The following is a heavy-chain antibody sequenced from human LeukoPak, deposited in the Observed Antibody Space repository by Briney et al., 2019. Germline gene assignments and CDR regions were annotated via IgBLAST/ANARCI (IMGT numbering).Heavy chain of an antibody. Sequence: SETLSLTCTVSGGSINGYYWSWIRQPPEKGLEWIGYIYYRGSTNYNTSPKSRVTISLDTSKNQFSLKLSSVTAADTAVYYCARADYDTSAYYYTFDYWGQGTLVTVSS. CDR1: GGSINGYY. V-gene: IGHV4-59*01. CDR2: IYYRGST. CDR3: ARADYDTSAYYYTFDY. J-gene: IGHJ4*02. D-gene: IGHD3-22*01.